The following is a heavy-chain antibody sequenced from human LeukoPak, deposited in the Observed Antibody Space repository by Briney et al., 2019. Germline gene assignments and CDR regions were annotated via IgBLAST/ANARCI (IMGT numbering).Heavy chain of an antibody. V-gene: IGHV1-2*06. D-gene: IGHD3-22*01. J-gene: IGHJ4*02. CDR1: GYTFTGYY. CDR3: ASSVYHTYNYDSSGYLDY. Sequence: ASVKVSCKASGYTFTGYYMHWVRHAPGQGLEWMGRINPNSGGTNYAQKFQGRVTMTRDTSISTAYMELSRLRSDDTAVYYCASSVYHTYNYDSSGYLDYWGQGTLVTVSS. CDR2: INPNSGGT.